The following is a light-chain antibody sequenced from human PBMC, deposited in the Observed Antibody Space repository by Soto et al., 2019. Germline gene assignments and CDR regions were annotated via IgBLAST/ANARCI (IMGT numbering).Light chain of an antibody. Sequence: QSALTQPASVSGSPGQSITISCTGTSSDVGTYNYVSWYQHRPGKAPKLMIYDVSYRPSGVSNRFSGSKSANTASLTISGLQAEDEADYYCSSYTTSNTQVFGGGTKLTFL. J-gene: IGLJ3*02. CDR1: SSDVGTYNY. V-gene: IGLV2-14*01. CDR2: DVS. CDR3: SSYTTSNTQV.